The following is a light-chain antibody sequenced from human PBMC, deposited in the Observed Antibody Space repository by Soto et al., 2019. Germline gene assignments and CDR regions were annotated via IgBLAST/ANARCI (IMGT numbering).Light chain of an antibody. Sequence: QSVLTQPPSASGSPGQSVTISCTGTSSDVGGYNYVSWYQQHPGKVPKLMIYEVSKRPSGVPDRFSGSKSGNTAFLTVSGLQAEDEADYYCSSYASRNTLVFGGGTKVTVL. CDR2: EVS. J-gene: IGLJ2*01. CDR3: SSYASRNTLV. CDR1: SSDVGGYNY. V-gene: IGLV2-8*01.